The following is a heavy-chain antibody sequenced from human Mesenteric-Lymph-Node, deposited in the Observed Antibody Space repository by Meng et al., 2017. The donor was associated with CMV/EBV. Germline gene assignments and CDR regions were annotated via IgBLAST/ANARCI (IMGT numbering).Heavy chain of an antibody. J-gene: IGHJ4*02. V-gene: IGHV4-61*08. CDR3: AKSRSSTPGIVDD. CDR2: IYGTGIT. CDR1: GVSVTSGAYH. Sequence: QWQLRGSGPGLVKPSETLSLTCIVSGVSVTSGAYHWSWIRQSPGKGLEWIGYIYGTGITIYNPSLKSRVTILLETSKNQFSLKLNSVTTADTAVYYCAKSRSSTPGIVDDWGQGTLVTVSS. D-gene: IGHD2/OR15-2a*01.